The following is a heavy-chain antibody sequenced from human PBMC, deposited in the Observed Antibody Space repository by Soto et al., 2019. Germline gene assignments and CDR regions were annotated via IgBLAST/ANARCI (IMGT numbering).Heavy chain of an antibody. V-gene: IGHV4-31*03. CDR1: GGSISSGGYY. CDR2: IYYSGST. CDR3: ARGELRFWFDP. J-gene: IGHJ5*02. Sequence: QVQLQESGPGLVKPSQTLSLTCTVSGGSISSGGYYWSWIRQHPGKGLEGIGYIYYSGSTYYNPSLKSRVTISVDTSKSQLSLQLSSVTGADTAVYYCARGELRFWFDPWGQGTLVTVSS. D-gene: IGHD5-18*01.